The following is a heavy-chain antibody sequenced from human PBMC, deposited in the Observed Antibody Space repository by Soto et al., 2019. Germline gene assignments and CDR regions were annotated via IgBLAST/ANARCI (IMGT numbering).Heavy chain of an antibody. V-gene: IGHV3-7*01. CDR2: IKQDGSEK. CDR3: ASDIVVVPAAIV. CDR1: GLPFISYW. Sequence: EVQLVESGGGLVQPGGSLRLSCAASGLPFISYWMSWVRQAPGKGLEWVANIKQDGSEKYYVDSVKGRFTISRDNAKNSLYLQMNSLRAEDTAVYYCASDIVVVPAAIVWGQGTLVTVSS. J-gene: IGHJ4*02. D-gene: IGHD2-2*02.